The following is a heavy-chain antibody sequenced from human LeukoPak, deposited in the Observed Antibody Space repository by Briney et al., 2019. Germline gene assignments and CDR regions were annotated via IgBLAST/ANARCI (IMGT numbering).Heavy chain of an antibody. CDR3: ARSDWNYCSSSSCYTALVL. Sequence: SETLSLTCTVSGGSISSGGYYWSWLRQHPGKGLEWIGYIHNTGSTHYNPSLKSRVTISVDTSKNQFSLKLSSVTAADTAVYFCARSDWNYCSSSSCYTALVLWGQGTLVTVSS. CDR2: IHNTGST. CDR1: GGSISSGGYY. J-gene: IGHJ4*02. D-gene: IGHD2-2*02. V-gene: IGHV4-31*03.